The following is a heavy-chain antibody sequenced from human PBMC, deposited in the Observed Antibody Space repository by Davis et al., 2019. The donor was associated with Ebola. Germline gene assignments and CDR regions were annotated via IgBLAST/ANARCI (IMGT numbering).Heavy chain of an antibody. Sequence: SETLSLTCTVSGCSISSGGYYWGWIRQHPGKGLEWTGYIYCSGSTYYNPSLKSRVTISVDTSKNQFSLKLSSVTAADTAVYYCARGKKKSRYSSSSDTFDYWGQGTLVTVSS. J-gene: IGHJ4*02. D-gene: IGHD6-6*01. CDR3: ARGKKKSRYSSSSDTFDY. CDR1: GCSISSGGYY. V-gene: IGHV4-31*03. CDR2: IYCSGST.